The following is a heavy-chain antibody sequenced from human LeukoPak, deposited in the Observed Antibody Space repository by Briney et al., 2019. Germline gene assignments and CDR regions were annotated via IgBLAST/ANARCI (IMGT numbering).Heavy chain of an antibody. D-gene: IGHD3-22*01. Sequence: GGSLRLSCAASGFTFSSYAMSWVRQAPGKGLEWVSTISGSGGSTYYADSVKGRFTISRDNSKNTLYLQMNSLRAEDTAVYYCAKDGHSGGYSLDYWGQGTLVTVSS. V-gene: IGHV3-23*01. J-gene: IGHJ4*02. CDR1: GFTFSSYA. CDR3: AKDGHSGGYSLDY. CDR2: ISGSGGST.